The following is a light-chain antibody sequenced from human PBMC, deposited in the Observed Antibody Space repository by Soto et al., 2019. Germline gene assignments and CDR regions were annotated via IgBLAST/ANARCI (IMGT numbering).Light chain of an antibody. CDR3: QQYNNWPPENT. CDR1: QSVSSN. V-gene: IGKV3-15*01. Sequence: EIVMTQSPATLSVSPGERATLSCRASQSVSSNLAWYQQNPGQAPRLLIYGASTRATGIPASFSGSGSGTEFTLTISSLQSEDFAVYYCQQYNNWPPENTFGQGTKLEIE. J-gene: IGKJ2*01. CDR2: GAS.